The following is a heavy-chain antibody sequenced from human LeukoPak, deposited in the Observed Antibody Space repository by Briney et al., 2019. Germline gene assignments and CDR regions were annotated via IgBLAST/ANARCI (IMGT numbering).Heavy chain of an antibody. CDR2: ISYDGSNK. Sequence: GGSLRLSCAASGFTFSSYGMHWVRQAPGKGLEWVAVISYDGSNKYYADSVKGRFTISRDNSKNTLYLQMNSLRAEDTAVYYCAKDSLHYDFWSGYYNYFDYWGQGTLVTVSS. J-gene: IGHJ4*02. D-gene: IGHD3-3*01. V-gene: IGHV3-30*18. CDR3: AKDSLHYDFWSGYYNYFDY. CDR1: GFTFSSYG.